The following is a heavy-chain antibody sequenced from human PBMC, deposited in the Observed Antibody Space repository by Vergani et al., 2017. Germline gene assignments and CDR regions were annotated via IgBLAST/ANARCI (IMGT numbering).Heavy chain of an antibody. Sequence: EVQLVESGGVVVQPGGSLRLSCAASGFTFDDYTMHWVRQAPGKGLEWVSLISWDGGSTYYADSVKGRFTISRDNSKNSLYLQMNSPRAEDTALYYCVKDIAASGNYWYFDLWGRGTLVTVSS. V-gene: IGHV3-43*01. CDR1: GFTFDDYT. CDR2: ISWDGGST. CDR3: VKDIAASGNYWYFDL. J-gene: IGHJ2*01. D-gene: IGHD6-13*01.